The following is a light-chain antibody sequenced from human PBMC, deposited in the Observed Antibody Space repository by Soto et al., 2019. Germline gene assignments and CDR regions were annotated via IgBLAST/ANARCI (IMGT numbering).Light chain of an antibody. J-gene: IGKJ1*01. V-gene: IGKV3-20*01. CDR3: QQYGSSPRT. Sequence: EIVLTQSPGTLSLSPGERATLFCRASQSISDNYFAWYQQKPGQAPRLLIYGISTRATGIPDRFSGSGSGTDFTLTISRLEPEDFAVYYCQQYGSSPRTFGQGTKVDIK. CDR2: GIS. CDR1: QSISDNY.